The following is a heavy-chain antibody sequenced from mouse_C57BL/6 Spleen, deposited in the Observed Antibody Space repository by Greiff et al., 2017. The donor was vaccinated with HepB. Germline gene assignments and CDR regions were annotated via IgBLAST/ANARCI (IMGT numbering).Heavy chain of an antibody. CDR3: APFYYGYDGAWFSY. J-gene: IGHJ3*01. CDR1: GYTFTDYN. V-gene: IGHV1-22*01. CDR2: INPNNGGT. D-gene: IGHD2-2*01. Sequence: EVQLQQSGPELVKPGASVKMSCKASGYTFTDYNMHWVKQSHGKSLEWIGSINPNNGGTSYNQKFKGKATLTVNKSSSTAYMELRSLTSEDSAVYYCAPFYYGYDGAWFSYWGQGTLVTVSA.